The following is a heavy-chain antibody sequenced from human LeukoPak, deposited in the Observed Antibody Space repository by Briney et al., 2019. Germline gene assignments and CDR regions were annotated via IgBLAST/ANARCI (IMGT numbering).Heavy chain of an antibody. V-gene: IGHV3-21*01. J-gene: IGHJ3*02. CDR2: ISSSSSYI. D-gene: IGHD6-13*01. CDR3: ARDYRIAAGKNAFDI. CDR1: GFTFSSYS. Sequence: GGSLRLSCAASGFTFSSYSMNWVRQAPGKGLEWVSSISSSSSYIYYADSVKGRFTVSRDNAQNSLYLQMNSLRAEDTAVYHCARDYRIAAGKNAFDIWGQGTIVTVSS.